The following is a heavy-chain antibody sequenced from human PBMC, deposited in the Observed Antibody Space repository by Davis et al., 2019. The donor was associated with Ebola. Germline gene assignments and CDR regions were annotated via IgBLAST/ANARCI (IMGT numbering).Heavy chain of an antibody. CDR3: ARGHSYGSMVYGVDV. CDR1: GGSISSNSYY. CDR2: IYSSGST. D-gene: IGHD5-18*01. Sequence: GSLRLSCTVSGGSISSNSYYWGWIRQPPGKGLEWIGNIYSSGSTYYNPSLKSRVTISVDTSKKDFSLKLSSVTAADTAVYYCARGHSYGSMVYGVDVWGQGTTVSVSS. J-gene: IGHJ6*02. V-gene: IGHV4-39*02.